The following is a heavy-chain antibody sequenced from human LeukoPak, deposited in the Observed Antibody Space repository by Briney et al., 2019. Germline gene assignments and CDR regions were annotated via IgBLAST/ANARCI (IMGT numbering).Heavy chain of an antibody. D-gene: IGHD6-19*01. J-gene: IGHJ4*02. CDR2: INPNSGGT. CDR3: AITYIAVAGPAGGY. V-gene: IGHV1-2*02. Sequence: ASVKVSCKASGYTFISYYIHWVRQAPGQGLEWMGWINPNSGGTNYAQNFQDRVTMTRDTSISTAYMELSRLRSDDTAVYYCAITYIAVAGPAGGYWGQGTLVTVSS. CDR1: GYTFISYY.